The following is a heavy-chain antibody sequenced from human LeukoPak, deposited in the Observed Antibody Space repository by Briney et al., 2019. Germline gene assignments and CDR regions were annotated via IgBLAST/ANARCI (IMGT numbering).Heavy chain of an antibody. V-gene: IGHV3-74*01. CDR1: GFTFSSYW. J-gene: IGHJ3*02. CDR3: ARDDSSSFDAFDI. D-gene: IGHD6-13*01. Sequence: GGSLRLSCAASGFTFSSYWVHWVRQAPGKGLVWVSRINSDGSSTSYADSVKGRFTISRDNAKNTLYLQMNSLRAEDTAVYYCARDDSSSFDAFDIWGQGTMVTVSS. CDR2: INSDGSST.